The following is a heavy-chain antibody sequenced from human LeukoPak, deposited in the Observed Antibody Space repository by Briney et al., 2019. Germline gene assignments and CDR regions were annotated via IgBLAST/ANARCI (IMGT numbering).Heavy chain of an antibody. Sequence: WETLSLTCTVSGGSISSSGYYWGWIRQPPGKGLEWIASIYYSGSTYYNPSLKSRATISVDTSKNQLSLKLSSLTAADTAVYYCARHEYSGSYYGLSWFDPWGQGTLVTVSS. CDR3: ARHEYSGSYYGLSWFDP. D-gene: IGHD1-26*01. J-gene: IGHJ5*02. CDR1: GGSISSSGYY. CDR2: IYYSGST. V-gene: IGHV4-39*01.